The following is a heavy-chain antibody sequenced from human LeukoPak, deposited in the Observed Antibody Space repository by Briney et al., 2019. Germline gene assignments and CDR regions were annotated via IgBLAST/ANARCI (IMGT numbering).Heavy chain of an antibody. CDR3: ARDLRLSGLDY. CDR1: RFTFSSYS. D-gene: IGHD3-10*01. Sequence: GGSLRLSCAASRFTFSSYSMNWVRQGPGQGLEWGSSISSSSSYIYYADSVKGRFTISSDNAKNSLYLQMNSLRAEDTAVYYCARDLRLSGLDYWGQGTLVTVSS. CDR2: ISSSSSYI. J-gene: IGHJ4*02. V-gene: IGHV3-21*01.